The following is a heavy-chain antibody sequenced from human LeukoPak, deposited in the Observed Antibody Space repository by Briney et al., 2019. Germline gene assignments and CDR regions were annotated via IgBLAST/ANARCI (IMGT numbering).Heavy chain of an antibody. CDR3: AKSFKPYNSGWYYFDY. V-gene: IGHV3-23*01. D-gene: IGHD6-19*01. Sequence: PGGSLRLSCAASGFTFSSYATSWVRQAPGKGLEWGSGISGSDSSTYYADSVKGRFTISRDNSKNTLYLQMNSLRAEDTAVYYCAKSFKPYNSGWYYFDYWGQGTLVTVSS. CDR2: ISGSDSST. CDR1: GFTFSSYA. J-gene: IGHJ4*02.